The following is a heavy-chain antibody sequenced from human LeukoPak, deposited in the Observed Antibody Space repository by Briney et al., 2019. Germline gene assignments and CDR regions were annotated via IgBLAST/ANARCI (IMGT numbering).Heavy chain of an antibody. J-gene: IGHJ4*02. Sequence: SETLSLTCTVSGYSINSAFYWGWIRVPPGKGLEWIGSVFHRGTTYYNSSLKSRVNISIDTSKNQFSLKLSSVTAADTAVYYCARENYDIWTGYDYWGQGTLVTVSS. CDR3: ARENYDIWTGYDY. CDR2: VFHRGTT. CDR1: GYSINSAFY. V-gene: IGHV4-38-2*02. D-gene: IGHD3-9*01.